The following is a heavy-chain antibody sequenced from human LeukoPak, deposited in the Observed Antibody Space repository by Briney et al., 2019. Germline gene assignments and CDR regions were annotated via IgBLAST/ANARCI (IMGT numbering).Heavy chain of an antibody. CDR1: GFTFSSYA. CDR3: AKYNSGWPGIDY. Sequence: GGSLRLSCAASGFTFSSYATSWVRQAPGKGLEWVSTLSGSGGSTYYADSVKGRFTISRDNSKNTLYLQMNSLRAEDTAVYYCAKYNSGWPGIDYWGQGTLVTVSS. J-gene: IGHJ4*02. CDR2: LSGSGGST. D-gene: IGHD6-19*01. V-gene: IGHV3-23*01.